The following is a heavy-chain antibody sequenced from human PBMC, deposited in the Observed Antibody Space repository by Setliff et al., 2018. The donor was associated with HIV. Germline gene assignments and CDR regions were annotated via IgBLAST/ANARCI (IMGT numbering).Heavy chain of an antibody. CDR1: GYTFPNYG. D-gene: IGHD3-22*01. Sequence: GASVKVSCKASGYTFPNYGITWVRQAPGRGLEWMGWISAYNGNTNYAQTLQGRVTMTTDTSATTAYMELRSLRSDDTAVYYCAREGWGSGYAFDIWGQGTMVTVSS. CDR3: AREGWGSGYAFDI. V-gene: IGHV1-18*01. J-gene: IGHJ3*02. CDR2: ISAYNGNT.